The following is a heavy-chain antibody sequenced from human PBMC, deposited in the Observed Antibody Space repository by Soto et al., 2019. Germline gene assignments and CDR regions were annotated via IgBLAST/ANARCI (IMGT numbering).Heavy chain of an antibody. CDR1: GGSFSGYY. D-gene: IGHD2-15*01. CDR2: INHSGST. V-gene: IGHV4-34*01. J-gene: IGHJ4*02. CDR3: ARGRKSKYCSGGSCFSAFDY. Sequence: SETLSLTCAVYGGSFSGYYWSWIRQPPGKGLEWIGEINHSGSTNYNPSLKSRVTISVDTSKNQFSLKLSSVTAADTAVYYCARGRKSKYCSGGSCFSAFDYWGQETLVTVSS.